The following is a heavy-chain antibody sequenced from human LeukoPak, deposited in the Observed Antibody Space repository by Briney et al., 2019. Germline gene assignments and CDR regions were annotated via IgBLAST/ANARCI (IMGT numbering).Heavy chain of an antibody. D-gene: IGHD3-22*01. CDR3: ATWSIVVVTDAFDI. CDR1: GYTLTELS. V-gene: IGHV1-24*01. CDR2: FDPEDGET. Sequence: ASVKVSCKVSGYTLTELSMHWVRQAPGKGLEWMGGFDPEDGETIYAQKFQGRVTMTEDTSTDTAYMELSSLRSEDTAVYYCATWSIVVVTDAFDIWGQGTMVTVSS. J-gene: IGHJ3*02.